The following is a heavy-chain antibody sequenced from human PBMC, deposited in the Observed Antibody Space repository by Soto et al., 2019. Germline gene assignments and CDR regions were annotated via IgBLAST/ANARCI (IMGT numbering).Heavy chain of an antibody. Sequence: ASVKVSCKVSGYTLTELSMHWVRQAPGKGLEWMGGFDPEDGETIYAQKFQGRVTMTEDTSTDTAYMELSSLRSEDTAVYYCETVFKSVSWYLDLWGRGTLVTVSS. CDR1: GYTLTELS. V-gene: IGHV1-24*01. D-gene: IGHD3-16*02. J-gene: IGHJ2*01. CDR3: ETVFKSVSWYLDL. CDR2: FDPEDGET.